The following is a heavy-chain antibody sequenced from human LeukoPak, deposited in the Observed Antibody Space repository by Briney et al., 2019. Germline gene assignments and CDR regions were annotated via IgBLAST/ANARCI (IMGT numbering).Heavy chain of an antibody. CDR2: ISSSGGTI. Sequence: GGSLTLSCAASGFPFSSFAVNWVRQAPGKGREWRSYISSSGGTIYYADSVKGRFTIPTDNAKKTPYLQMKSLGAEDTAVYYSAKIITTVTASDSWGPGTLVTASS. CDR1: GFPFSSFA. D-gene: IGHD4-17*01. J-gene: IGHJ5*01. V-gene: IGHV3-48*03. CDR3: AKIITTVTASDS.